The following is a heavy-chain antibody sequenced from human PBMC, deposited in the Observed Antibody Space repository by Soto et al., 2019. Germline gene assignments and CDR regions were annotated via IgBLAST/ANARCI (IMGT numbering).Heavy chain of an antibody. D-gene: IGHD2-2*01. V-gene: IGHV1-69*06. CDR2: IIPIFGTA. CDR3: ASVVVRVNYYYGMEV. CDR1: GGTFSSYA. Sequence: VKVSCTASGGTFSSYAISWVRQAPGQGLEWMGGIIPIFGTANYAQKFQGRVTITADKSTSTAYMELSSLRSEDTAVYYCASVVVRVNYYYGMEVWGQGTTVTGS. J-gene: IGHJ6*01.